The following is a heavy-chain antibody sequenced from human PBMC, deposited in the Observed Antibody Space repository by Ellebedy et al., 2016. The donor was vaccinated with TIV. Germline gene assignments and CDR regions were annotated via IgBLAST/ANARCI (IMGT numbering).Heavy chain of an antibody. J-gene: IGHJ4*02. Sequence: GGSLRLSCAASGFTFSNFAMHWVRQAPGKGLEWLSVISGAGDNTYDADSVKGRFTITRDNSKNPLYLQMDRLRAEDTAVYYCAKGTSSGFNYDRVGFEYWGQGTLVTVSS. D-gene: IGHD3-22*01. CDR2: ISGAGDNT. V-gene: IGHV3-23*01. CDR3: AKGTSSGFNYDRVGFEY. CDR1: GFTFSNFA.